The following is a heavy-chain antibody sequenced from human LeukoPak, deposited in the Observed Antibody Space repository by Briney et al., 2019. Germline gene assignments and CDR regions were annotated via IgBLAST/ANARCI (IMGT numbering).Heavy chain of an antibody. CDR2: IYTSGST. CDR3: ARAAYYDFWRVYIPGWYFDL. D-gene: IGHD3-3*01. Sequence: SETLSLTCTVSGGSISSYYWSWIRQPAGKGLEWIGRIYTSGSTNYNPSLKSRVTMTVDTSKNQFSLKLSSVTAADTAVYYCARAAYYDFWRVYIPGWYFDLWGRGTLVTVSS. J-gene: IGHJ2*01. CDR1: GGSISSYY. V-gene: IGHV4-4*07.